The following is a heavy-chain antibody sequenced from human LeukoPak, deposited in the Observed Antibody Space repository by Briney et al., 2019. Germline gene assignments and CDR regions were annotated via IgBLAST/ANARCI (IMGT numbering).Heavy chain of an antibody. CDR1: GGTFSSYA. CDR2: IIPIFGTA. CDR3: ARDSAKKRYCSSTSCPRKYYYYYYMDV. J-gene: IGHJ6*03. V-gene: IGHV1-69*06. D-gene: IGHD2-2*01. Sequence: ASVKVSCKASGGTFSSYAISWVRQAPGQGLEWMGGIIPIFGTANYAQKFQGRVTITADKSTSTAYMELSSLRSEDTAVYYCARDSAKKRYCSSTSCPRKYYYYYYMDVWGKGTTVTVSS.